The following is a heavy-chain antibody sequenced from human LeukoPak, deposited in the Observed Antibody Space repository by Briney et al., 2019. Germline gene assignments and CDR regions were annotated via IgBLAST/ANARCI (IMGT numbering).Heavy chain of an antibody. CDR1: GYTFTSYD. CDR2: MNPNSGNT. V-gene: IGHV1-8*01. Sequence: ASVRVSCKASGYTFTSYDINWVRQATGQGLEWMGWMNPNSGNTGYAQKFQGRVTMTRNTSISTAYMELSSLRSEDTAVYYCARASSMAARRLVSYWGQGTLVTVSS. CDR3: ARASSMAARRLVSY. J-gene: IGHJ4*02. D-gene: IGHD6-6*01.